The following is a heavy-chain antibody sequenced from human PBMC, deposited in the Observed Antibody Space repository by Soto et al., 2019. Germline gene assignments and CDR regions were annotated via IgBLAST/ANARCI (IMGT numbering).Heavy chain of an antibody. CDR1: AGSLSRYY. CDR3: VGSLMSRAMESFDY. V-gene: IGHV4-59*01. CDR2: ISYTVDA. Sequence: PSETLSLTCSVSAGSLSRYYWGWVRQSPGEGLQWIAHISYTVDASYNPSLKSRVTISLDTSKNQIALRLMSVTAAGTAVYYCVGSLMSRAMESFDYWGQGTLVTVSS. J-gene: IGHJ4*02. D-gene: IGHD5-18*01.